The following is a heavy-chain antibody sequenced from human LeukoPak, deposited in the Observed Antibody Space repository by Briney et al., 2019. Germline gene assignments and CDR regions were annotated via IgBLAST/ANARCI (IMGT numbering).Heavy chain of an antibody. CDR1: GGSISSYY. V-gene: IGHV4-59*01. J-gene: IGHJ4*02. Sequence: PSETLSLTCTVSGGSISSYYWSWIRQPPGKGLEWIGYISYSGSTNYNPSLKSRVTISVDTSKNQFSLKLRSVTAADTAVYYCARDRGNSGAAYFDNWGQGTLVTVSS. CDR2: ISYSGST. CDR3: ARDRGNSGAAYFDN. D-gene: IGHD4-23*01.